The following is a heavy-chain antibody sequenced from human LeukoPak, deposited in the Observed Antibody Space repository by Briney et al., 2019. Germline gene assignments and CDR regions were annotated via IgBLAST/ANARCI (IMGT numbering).Heavy chain of an antibody. CDR3: ARDQSSGPESAWFDP. V-gene: IGHV4-39*07. J-gene: IGHJ5*02. Sequence: SETLSLTCTVSGDSISTSNSYWGWIRQPPGKGLEWIGSIYYSGNTYYNASLKSRVTISVDTSKNQFSLKLSSVTAADTAVYYCARDQSSGPESAWFDPWGQGTLVTVSS. CDR2: IYYSGNT. CDR1: GDSISTSNSY. D-gene: IGHD6-19*01.